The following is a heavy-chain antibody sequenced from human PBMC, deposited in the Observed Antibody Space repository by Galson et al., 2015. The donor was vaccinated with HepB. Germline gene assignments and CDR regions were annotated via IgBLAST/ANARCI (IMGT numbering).Heavy chain of an antibody. J-gene: IGHJ4*02. CDR1: GYTFTSYG. CDR2: ISAYNGNT. Sequence: SVKVSCKASGYTFTSYGISWVRQAPGQGLEWMGWISAYNGNTNYAQKLQGRVTMTTDTSTSTAYMELRSLRSDDTAVYYCARVNLDYDFWSGYPYYFDYWGQGTLVTVSS. V-gene: IGHV1-18*01. CDR3: ARVNLDYDFWSGYPYYFDY. D-gene: IGHD3-3*01.